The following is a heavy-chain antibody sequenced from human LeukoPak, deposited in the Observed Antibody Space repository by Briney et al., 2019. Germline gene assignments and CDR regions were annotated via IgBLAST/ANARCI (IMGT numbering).Heavy chain of an antibody. Sequence: SETPSLTCTVSGGSISSGGYYWSWIRQPPGKGLEWIGYIYHSGSTYYNPSLKSRVTISVDRSKNQFSLKLSSVTAADTAVYFCARDLTVSGYDTSDLYYYYYYYIDVWGKGTTVTVSS. V-gene: IGHV4-30-2*01. D-gene: IGHD5-12*01. J-gene: IGHJ6*03. CDR2: IYHSGST. CDR1: GGSISSGGYY. CDR3: ARDLTVSGYDTSDLYYYYYYYIDV.